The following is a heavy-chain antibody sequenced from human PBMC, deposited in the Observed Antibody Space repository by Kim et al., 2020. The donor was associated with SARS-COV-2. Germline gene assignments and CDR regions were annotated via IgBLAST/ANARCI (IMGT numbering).Heavy chain of an antibody. Sequence: ASVKVSCKTSGYTFTDYYIHWVRQAPGQGLEWMGWINPDSGGTNYVQKFQGRVTMTRGTSTSAVYMELSTLRSDDTAIYYCARGGGCSRTSCYGLFDFWGQGTLVTVSS. J-gene: IGHJ4*02. CDR2: INPDSGGT. D-gene: IGHD2-2*01. V-gene: IGHV1-2*02. CDR3: ARGGGCSRTSCYGLFDF. CDR1: GYTFTDYY.